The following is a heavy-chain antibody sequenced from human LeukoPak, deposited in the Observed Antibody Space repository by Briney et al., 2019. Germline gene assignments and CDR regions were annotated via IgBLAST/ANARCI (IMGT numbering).Heavy chain of an antibody. D-gene: IGHD3-22*01. Sequence: SETLSLTCAVSGGSISSSNWWSWVRQPPGKGLEWIGEIFHSGNTNYNPSLKSRVTISVDMSKNQFSLKLSSVTAADTAVYYCARRLYYYDSSDYYTDYWGQGTLVTVSS. CDR3: ARRLYYYDSSDYYTDY. CDR2: IFHSGNT. CDR1: GGSISSSNW. V-gene: IGHV4-4*02. J-gene: IGHJ4*02.